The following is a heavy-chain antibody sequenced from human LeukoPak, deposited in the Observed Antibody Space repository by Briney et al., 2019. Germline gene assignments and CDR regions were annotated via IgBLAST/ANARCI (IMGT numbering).Heavy chain of an antibody. Sequence: SETLSLTCTVSGGSISSSSYYWGWIRQPPGKGLEWIGSIYYSGSTYYNPSLKSRVTISVDTSKNQFSLKLSSVTAADTAVYYCARDSGLVPLDYWGQGTLVTVSS. V-gene: IGHV4-39*07. CDR2: IYYSGST. J-gene: IGHJ4*02. CDR3: ARDSGLVPLDY. CDR1: GGSISSSSYY. D-gene: IGHD6-6*01.